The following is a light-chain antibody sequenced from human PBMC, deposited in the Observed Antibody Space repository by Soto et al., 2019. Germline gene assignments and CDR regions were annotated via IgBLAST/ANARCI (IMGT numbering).Light chain of an antibody. CDR2: SAT. Sequence: QTVVTLEPSLTVSPGGTVTLTCASSTGTVTCSYYPNWFQQKPGQAPRALIYSATNRHSWTPARFSGSLLGGKAALTLSGVQPEDEADYYCLLYYGGAQQGVFGAGTKLTVL. CDR1: TGTVTCSYY. J-gene: IGLJ2*01. V-gene: IGLV7-43*01. CDR3: LLYYGGAQQGV.